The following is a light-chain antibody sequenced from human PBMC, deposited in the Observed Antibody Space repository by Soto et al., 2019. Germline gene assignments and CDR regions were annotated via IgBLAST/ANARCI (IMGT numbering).Light chain of an antibody. J-gene: IGLJ1*01. CDR1: GGDVGAYNY. CDR2: DVT. Sequence: QSALTQPASVSGSPGQSITISCSGTGGDVGAYNYVAWYQQRPGKAPKLMVYDVTKRPSGVSNRFSGSKSANTASLTISGLQTEDEADYYCTSFTASSPPVFGTGTKLTVL. CDR3: TSFTASSPPV. V-gene: IGLV2-14*01.